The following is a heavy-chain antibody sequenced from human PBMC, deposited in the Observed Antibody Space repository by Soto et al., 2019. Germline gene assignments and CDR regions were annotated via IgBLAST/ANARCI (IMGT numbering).Heavy chain of an antibody. D-gene: IGHD6-19*01. V-gene: IGHV3-30*18. Sequence: QVQLVESGGGVVQPGRSLRLSCAASGFTFSSYGMHWVRQAPGKGLEWVAVISYDGRNKYHADAVKGRFTISRDNSKNTLYLQMSSLRAEDTAVYYCVKDGSSGWPYFYDMDVWGQGTTVTVSS. CDR1: GFTFSSYG. J-gene: IGHJ6*02. CDR3: VKDGSSGWPYFYDMDV. CDR2: ISYDGRNK.